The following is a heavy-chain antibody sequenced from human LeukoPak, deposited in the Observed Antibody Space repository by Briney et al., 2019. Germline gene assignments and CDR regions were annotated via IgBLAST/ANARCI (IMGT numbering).Heavy chain of an antibody. CDR2: IRYDGSNK. CDR1: GFTFSSYG. D-gene: IGHD2-2*01. V-gene: IGHV3-30*02. Sequence: PGGSLRPSCAASGFTFSSYGMHWVRQAPGKGLEWVAFIRYDGSNKYYADSVKGRFTISRDNSKNTLYLQMNSLRAEDTAVYYCAKDVGSSTSCYVDYWGQGTLVTVSS. CDR3: AKDVGSSTSCYVDY. J-gene: IGHJ4*02.